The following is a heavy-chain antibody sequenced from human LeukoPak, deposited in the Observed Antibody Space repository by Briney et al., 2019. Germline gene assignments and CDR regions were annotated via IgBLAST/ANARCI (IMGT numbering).Heavy chain of an antibody. J-gene: IGHJ6*02. D-gene: IGHD5-18*01. V-gene: IGHV4-31*03. CDR1: GGSISSGGYY. CDR2: IYYSGST. CDR3: ARFEYSYGYHIYYGMDV. Sequence: PSETLSLTCTVSGGSISSGGYYWSWIRQHPGKGLEWIGYIYYSGSTYYNPSLKSRVTISVDTSKNQFSLKLSSVTAADTAVYYCARFEYSYGYHIYYGMDVWGQGTTVTVSS.